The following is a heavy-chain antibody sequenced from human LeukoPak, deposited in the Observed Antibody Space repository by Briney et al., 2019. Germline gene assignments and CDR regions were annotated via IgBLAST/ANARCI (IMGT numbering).Heavy chain of an antibody. D-gene: IGHD3-16*02. CDR3: ARVRLGELSAFDY. Sequence: SETLSLTCTVSGGSISSSSYYWGWIRQPPGKGLEWIGSIYYSGSTYYNPSLKSRVTISVDTSKNQFSLKLSSVTAADTAVYYCARVRLGELSAFDYWGQGTLVTVSS. J-gene: IGHJ4*02. CDR2: IYYSGST. CDR1: GGSISSSSYY. V-gene: IGHV4-39*07.